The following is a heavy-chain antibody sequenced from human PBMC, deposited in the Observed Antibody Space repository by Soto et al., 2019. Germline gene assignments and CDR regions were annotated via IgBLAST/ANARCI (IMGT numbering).Heavy chain of an antibody. CDR1: GYSFTSYW. J-gene: IGHJ3*02. CDR2: IYPGDSDT. D-gene: IGHD3-9*01. V-gene: IGHV5-51*01. CDR3: ARNDILTGSPFDI. Sequence: GESLKISCKGSGYSFTSYWIGWVRQMPWKGLEWMGIIYPGDSDTRYSSSFQGQVTISADRSISTVYLQWSSLKASDTAIYYCARNDILTGSPFDIWGQGTTVTVSS.